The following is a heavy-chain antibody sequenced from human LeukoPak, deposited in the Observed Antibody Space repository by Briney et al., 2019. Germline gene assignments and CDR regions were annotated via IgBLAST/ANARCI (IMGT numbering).Heavy chain of an antibody. J-gene: IGHJ4*02. Sequence: SKTLSLTCTVSGGSISSHYWSWIRQPPGKGLEWIGYIYYSGSTNYNPSLKSRVTISVDTSKNQFSLKLSSVTAADTAVYYCARGDPYDFWSGYYFFDYWGQGTLVTVSS. V-gene: IGHV4-59*11. D-gene: IGHD3-3*01. CDR2: IYYSGST. CDR3: ARGDPYDFWSGYYFFDY. CDR1: GGSISSHY.